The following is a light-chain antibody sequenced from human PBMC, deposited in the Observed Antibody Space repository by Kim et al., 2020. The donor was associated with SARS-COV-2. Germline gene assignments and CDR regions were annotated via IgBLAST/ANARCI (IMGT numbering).Light chain of an antibody. Sequence: SVAPEQTARVTCSGDVLAKKYARWFQQKPGQAPVLVIYKDSGRPSGIPERFSGSSSGTTVTLTISGAQVEDEADYYCYSAADNTWVFGGGTQLTVL. CDR2: KDS. J-gene: IGLJ3*02. V-gene: IGLV3-27*01. CDR3: YSAADNTWV. CDR1: VLAKKY.